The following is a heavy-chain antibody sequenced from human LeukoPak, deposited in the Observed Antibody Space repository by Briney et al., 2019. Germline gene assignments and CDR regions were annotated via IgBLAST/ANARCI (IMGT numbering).Heavy chain of an antibody. CDR3: SRGPENPLNWYFDL. CDR1: GGSISSGRFY. D-gene: IGHD1-14*01. V-gene: IGHV4-61*09. Sequence: SQTLSLTCSVSGGSISSGRFYWNWIRQPAGTELEWLGHVYSSGSAKYNPSLKSRVTISLDTSKNQFSLKLNSVTADDTAVYYCSRGPENPLNWYFDLWGRGTLVTVSS. J-gene: IGHJ2*01. CDR2: VYSSGSA.